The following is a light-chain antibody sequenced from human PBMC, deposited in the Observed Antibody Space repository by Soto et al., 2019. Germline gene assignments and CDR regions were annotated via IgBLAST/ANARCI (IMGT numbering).Light chain of an antibody. Sequence: AIQMTQSPSSLSASVGDRVTIACRASQGIRNDLGWYQQKPGKAPKLLIYAASSLEGGVPSRFSGSGSGTDFTLTISSLQPEDFATYYCLQDYNYPLAFGGGTKVEIK. V-gene: IGKV1-6*01. J-gene: IGKJ4*01. CDR2: AAS. CDR1: QGIRND. CDR3: LQDYNYPLA.